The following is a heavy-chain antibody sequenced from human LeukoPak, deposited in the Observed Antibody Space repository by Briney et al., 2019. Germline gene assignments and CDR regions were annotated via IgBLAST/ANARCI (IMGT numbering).Heavy chain of an antibody. CDR3: APDGDKWNDFEY. Sequence: GGSLRLSCAASGLSISNFWMHWVRQAPGKGLEWVAIIDKDGNEVKYVDSVKGRFTLSRDNARNSVYLQMNSLRTEDTALYYCAPDGDKWNDFEYWGQGTLVTVSS. CDR1: GLSISNFW. CDR2: IDKDGNEV. V-gene: IGHV3-7*01. J-gene: IGHJ4*02. D-gene: IGHD1-1*01.